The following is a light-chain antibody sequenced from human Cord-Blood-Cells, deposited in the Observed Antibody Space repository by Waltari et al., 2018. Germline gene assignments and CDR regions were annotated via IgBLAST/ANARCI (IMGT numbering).Light chain of an antibody. Sequence: EIVLTQSPGTLSLSPGERATLSCRASQSVSSSYLAWYQQKPCQAPRLLIYGASSRATGIPDRFSGRGSGTDFTLTISRLEPEDFAVYYCQQYGSSPRRTFGQGTKVEIK. CDR1: QSVSSSY. J-gene: IGKJ1*01. CDR3: QQYGSSPRRT. CDR2: GAS. V-gene: IGKV3-20*01.